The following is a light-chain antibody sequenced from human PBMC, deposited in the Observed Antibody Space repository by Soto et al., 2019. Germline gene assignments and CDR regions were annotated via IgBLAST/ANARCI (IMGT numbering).Light chain of an antibody. J-gene: IGKJ1*01. CDR1: QSISSY. CDR2: AAS. CDR3: QQSYSTPPT. V-gene: IGKV1-39*01. Sequence: DIQMTHSPSSLSASVGDRVTITCRASQSISSYLNWYQQKPGKAPKLLIYAASSLQSGVPSRFSGSGSGPDFTLTISSLQPEDFATYYCQQSYSTPPTFGQGTKVEIK.